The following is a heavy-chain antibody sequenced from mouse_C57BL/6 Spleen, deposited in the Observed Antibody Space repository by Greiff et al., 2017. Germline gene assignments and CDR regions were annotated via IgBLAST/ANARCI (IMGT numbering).Heavy chain of an antibody. J-gene: IGHJ4*01. CDR3: ARESYHAMDY. Sequence: EVMLVESGGGLVQSGRSLRLSCATSGFTFSDFYMEWVRQAPGKGLEWIAASRNKANDYTTEYSASVKGRFIVSRDTSQSILYLQMNALRAEDTAIYYCARESYHAMDYWGQGTSVTVSS. CDR2: SRNKANDYTT. CDR1: GFTFSDFY. V-gene: IGHV7-1*01.